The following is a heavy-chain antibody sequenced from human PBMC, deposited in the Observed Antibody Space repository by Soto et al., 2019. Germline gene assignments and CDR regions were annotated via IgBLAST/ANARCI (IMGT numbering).Heavy chain of an antibody. V-gene: IGHV3-23*01. D-gene: IGHD7-27*01. CDR1: GFTFTNYA. CDR2: ISSNGVNT. CDR3: AKGGIGELLGLDY. Sequence: EVQLLEAGGGLVQPGGSLRLSCAVSGFTFTNYAMTWVRQAAGKGLEWVSSISSNGVNTFYADSVKGRFATSRDTSKNTLYGQMITLRAEDSAVYFCAKGGIGELLGLDYWGQGTLVTVSS. J-gene: IGHJ4*02.